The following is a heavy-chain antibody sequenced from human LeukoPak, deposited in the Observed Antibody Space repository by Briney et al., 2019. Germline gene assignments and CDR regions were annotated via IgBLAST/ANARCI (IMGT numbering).Heavy chain of an antibody. V-gene: IGHV4-31*03. CDR3: ARGLVGARHDAFDI. J-gene: IGHJ3*02. Sequence: SQTLSLTCTVSGGSISSGGYYWSWIRQHPGKGLEWIGYIYYSGSTNYNPSLKSRVTISADTSKNQFSLKLSSVTAADTAVYYCARGLVGARHDAFDIWGQGTMVTVSS. CDR1: GGSISSGGYY. D-gene: IGHD1-26*01. CDR2: IYYSGST.